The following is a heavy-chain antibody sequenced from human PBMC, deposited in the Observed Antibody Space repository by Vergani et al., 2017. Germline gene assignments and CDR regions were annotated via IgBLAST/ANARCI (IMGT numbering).Heavy chain of an antibody. CDR1: GFTFSSYA. J-gene: IGHJ4*02. Sequence: EVQLLESGGGLVQPGGSLRLSCAASGFTFSSYAMGWVRQAPGKGLEWVSAISGSGGSTYYADSVKGRFTISRDNSKNTLYLQMNSLRAEDTAVYYCAKDLSGQWLVKSYWGQGTLVTVSS. CDR2: ISGSGGST. V-gene: IGHV3-23*01. CDR3: AKDLSGQWLVKSY. D-gene: IGHD6-19*01.